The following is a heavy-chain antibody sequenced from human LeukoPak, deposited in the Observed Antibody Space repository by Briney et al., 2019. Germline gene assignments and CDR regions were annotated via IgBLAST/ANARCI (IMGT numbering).Heavy chain of an antibody. CDR3: AKHSTTPWGYYYYMDV. J-gene: IGHJ6*03. D-gene: IGHD2/OR15-2a*01. Sequence: GGSLRLSCAASGFVVSTNYMSWVRQAPGKGPEWVSAISGSGGSTYYADSVKGRFTISRDNSKNTLYLQMNSLRAEDTAVYYCAKHSTTPWGYYYYMDVWGKGTTVTVSS. CDR2: ISGSGGST. CDR1: GFVVSTNY. V-gene: IGHV3-23*01.